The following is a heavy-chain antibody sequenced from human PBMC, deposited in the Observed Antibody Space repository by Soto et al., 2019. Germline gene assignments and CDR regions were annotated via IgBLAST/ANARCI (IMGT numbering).Heavy chain of an antibody. CDR3: ARGGRYLEWFPWFDP. J-gene: IGHJ5*02. CDR1: GYTFSRYN. D-gene: IGHD3-3*01. Sequence: QVQLVQSGAEVKRPGASVKVSCKASGYTFSRYNIYWVRQAKGQGLEWMGWMNPNNGDKGYAQKFLDRVTMTRDTPIRTAYLELNSLSSEDTAIYYCARGGRYLEWFPWFDPWGQGTLVTVSS. CDR2: MNPNNGDK. V-gene: IGHV1-8*01.